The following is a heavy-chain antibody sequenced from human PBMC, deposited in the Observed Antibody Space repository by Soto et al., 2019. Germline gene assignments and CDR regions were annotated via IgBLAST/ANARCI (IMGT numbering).Heavy chain of an antibody. D-gene: IGHD2-8*01. CDR1: GLTVTNAW. J-gene: IGHJ4*02. Sequence: DVQLVESGGVLVQPGGSLTLSCTASGLTVTNAWMNWVRQSPGKRLEWVGLIKSEADGGTTAYAAPVKDRFTISRDDSENTLYLQINSLETEATALYYCMPMNGFQTSRDYWGQGTLVTVSS. V-gene: IGHV3-15*07. CDR2: IKSEADGGTT. CDR3: MPMNGFQTSRDY.